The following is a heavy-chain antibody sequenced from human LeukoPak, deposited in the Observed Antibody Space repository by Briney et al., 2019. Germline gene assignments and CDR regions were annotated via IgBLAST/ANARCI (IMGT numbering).Heavy chain of an antibody. CDR2: ISGGGGST. J-gene: IGHJ5*02. CDR1: EFTFSNYA. D-gene: IGHD1-14*01. V-gene: IGHV3-23*01. Sequence: GGSLRLSCAASEFTFSNYAMNWVRQDPGKGLEWVSGISGGGGSTYYADSVKGRFTISRDNSKDTLYLQMDSLRAEDTALYYCAKGSGINHYHWIDPWGQGTLVTVSS. CDR3: AKGSGINHYHWIDP.